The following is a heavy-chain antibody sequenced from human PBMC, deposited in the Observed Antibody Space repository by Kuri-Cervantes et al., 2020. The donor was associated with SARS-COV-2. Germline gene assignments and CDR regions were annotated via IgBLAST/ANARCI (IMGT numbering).Heavy chain of an antibody. CDR3: ARGGRYYFDY. CDR1: GFTFSSNS. D-gene: IGHD1-26*01. V-gene: IGHV3-48*01. J-gene: IGHJ4*02. CDR2: ISGSGFSI. Sequence: GESLKISCVASGFTFSSNSMNWVRQAPGKGLEWVSYISGSGFSIYYADSLKGRFTISRDNAKNSLYLQMSSLTAEDTAVYYCARGGRYYFDYWGQGSLVTVSS.